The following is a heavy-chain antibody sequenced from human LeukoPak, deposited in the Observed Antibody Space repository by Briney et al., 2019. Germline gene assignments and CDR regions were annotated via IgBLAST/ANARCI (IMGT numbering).Heavy chain of an antibody. CDR2: IYSGGRT. CDR3: ARDLVVAGLVP. J-gene: IGHJ5*02. V-gene: IGHV3-66*01. Sequence: GGSLRLSCAASGFTVSSNYMHWVRQAPGKGLEWVSVIYSGGRTYYAESVKGRFTISRDSSTNTLFLQMNSLRAEDTAIYYCARDLVVAGLVPWGQGTLVLVSS. D-gene: IGHD3-22*01. CDR1: GFTVSSNY.